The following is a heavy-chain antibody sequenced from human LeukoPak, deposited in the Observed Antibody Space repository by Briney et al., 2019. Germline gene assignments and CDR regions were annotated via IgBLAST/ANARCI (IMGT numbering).Heavy chain of an antibody. D-gene: IGHD3-22*01. CDR3: ARGGGSSGRPFDI. CDR1: GYSISGGYY. V-gene: IGHV4-38-2*02. J-gene: IGHJ3*02. Sequence: SETLSLTCTVSGYSISGGYYWGWIRQPPGKGLEWIGSIYHSGSTYYNPSLKSRVTISVDTSKNQFSLKLSSVTAADTAVYYCARGGGSSGRPFDIWGQGTMVTVSS. CDR2: IYHSGST.